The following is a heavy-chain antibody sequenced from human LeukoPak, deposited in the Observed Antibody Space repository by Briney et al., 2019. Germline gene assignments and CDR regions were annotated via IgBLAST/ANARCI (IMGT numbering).Heavy chain of an antibody. CDR2: ISSSGSTI. Sequence: PGGSLRLSCAASGFTFSDYYMSWIRQAPGKGLEWVSYISSSGSTIYYADSVKGRFTISRDNAKNSLYLQMNSLRAEDTAVYYCFVSYPPYYYYYGMDVWGQGTTVTVSS. CDR1: GFTFSDYY. V-gene: IGHV3-11*01. CDR3: FVSYPPYYYYYGMDV. J-gene: IGHJ6*02. D-gene: IGHD3-16*02.